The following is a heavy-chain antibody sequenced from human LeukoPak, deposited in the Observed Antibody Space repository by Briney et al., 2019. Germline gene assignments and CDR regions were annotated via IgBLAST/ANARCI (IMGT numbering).Heavy chain of an antibody. CDR1: GFTFSSYS. Sequence: GGSLRLSCAASGFTFSSYSMNWVRQAQGKGLEWVSSISSSSSYIDYADSVKGRFTISRDNAKNSLYLQMNSLRAEDTAVYYCARDGYYYDSSGYYQEAFDIWGQGTMVTVSS. CDR3: ARDGYYYDSSGYYQEAFDI. D-gene: IGHD3-22*01. J-gene: IGHJ3*02. CDR2: ISSSSSYI. V-gene: IGHV3-21*01.